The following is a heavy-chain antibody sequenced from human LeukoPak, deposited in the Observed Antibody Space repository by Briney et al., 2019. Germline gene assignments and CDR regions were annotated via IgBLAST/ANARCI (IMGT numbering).Heavy chain of an antibody. D-gene: IGHD4-17*01. CDR3: ARDYGDYGNYYYGMDV. CDR2: IIPIFGTA. Sequence: GASVKVSCKASGGTFSSYAISWVRQAPGQGLEWMGGIIPIFGTANYAQKFQGRVTITADESTSTAYMELSSLRSEDTAVYYCARDYGDYGNYYYGMDVWGQGTTVTVSS. CDR1: GGTFSSYA. J-gene: IGHJ6*02. V-gene: IGHV1-69*13.